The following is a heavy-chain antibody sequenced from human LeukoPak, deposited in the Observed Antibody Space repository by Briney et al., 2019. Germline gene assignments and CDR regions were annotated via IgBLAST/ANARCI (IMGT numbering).Heavy chain of an antibody. J-gene: IGHJ5*02. D-gene: IGHD2-2*01. CDR2: IIPIFGTA. V-gene: IGHV1-69*13. CDR1: GYTFTGYY. CDR3: ARVYCSSTSCSNWFDP. Sequence: SVKVSCKASGYTFTGYYMHWVRQAPGQGLEWMGGIIPIFGTANYAQKFQGRVTITADESTSTAYMELSSLRSEDTAVYYCARVYCSSTSCSNWFDPWGQGTLVTVSS.